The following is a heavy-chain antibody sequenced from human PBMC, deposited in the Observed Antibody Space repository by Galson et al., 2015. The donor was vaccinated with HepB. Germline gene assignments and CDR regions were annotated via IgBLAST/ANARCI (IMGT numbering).Heavy chain of an antibody. CDR2: ISGDSRYI. CDR3: ATSPGDHWSGHNYYFDY. J-gene: IGHJ4*02. D-gene: IGHD3-3*01. Sequence: LRLSCAASGFTFSGYSMNWVRQAPGKGLEWVSSISGDSRYIYYADPVKGRFTMSRDNAKNSVFLQMNSLRAEDTAVYYCATSPGDHWSGHNYYFDYWGQGTLVTVSS. CDR1: GFTFSGYS. V-gene: IGHV3-21*01.